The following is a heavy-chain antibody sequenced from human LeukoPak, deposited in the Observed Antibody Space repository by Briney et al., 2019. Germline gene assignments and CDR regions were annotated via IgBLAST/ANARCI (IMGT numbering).Heavy chain of an antibody. CDR1: GFTFSSYA. D-gene: IGHD3-9*01. CDR2: ISGSGGST. J-gene: IGHJ4*02. Sequence: PGGSLRLSCAASGFTFSSYAMSWVRQAPGKGLEWVSAISGSGGSTYYADSVKGRFTISRDNSKNTLYLQMNSLRAEDTAVYYCAKDLSPYYDILTGYWPFDYWGQGTLVTVSS. CDR3: AKDLSPYYDILTGYWPFDY. V-gene: IGHV3-23*01.